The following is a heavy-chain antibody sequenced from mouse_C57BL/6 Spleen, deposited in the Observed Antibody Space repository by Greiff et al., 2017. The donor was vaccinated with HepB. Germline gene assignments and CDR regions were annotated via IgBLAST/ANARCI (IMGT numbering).Heavy chain of an antibody. CDR2: INPGRGGT. CDR1: GYAFTNYL. D-gene: IGHD1-1*01. V-gene: IGHV1-54*01. Sequence: QVQLQQSGAELVRPGTSVKVSCKASGYAFTNYLIEWVKQRPGQGLEWIGVINPGRGGTNYNEKFKGKATLTADKSSSTAYMQLSSLTSEDSAVYFCARAGTTVVTPAMDYWGQGTSVTVSS. J-gene: IGHJ4*01. CDR3: ARAGTTVVTPAMDY.